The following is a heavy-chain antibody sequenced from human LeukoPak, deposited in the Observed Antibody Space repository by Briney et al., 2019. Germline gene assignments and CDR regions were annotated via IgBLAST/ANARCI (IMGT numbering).Heavy chain of an antibody. CDR2: IIPIFGTA. CDR1: GGTFSSYA. V-gene: IGHV1-69*13. CDR3: ARAPYGDYGMDV. Sequence: ASVKVSCMASGGTFSSYAISWVRQAPGQGLEWMGGIIPIFGTANYAQKFQGRVTITADESTSTAYMELSSLRSEDTAVYYCARAPYGDYGMDVWGQGTTVTVSS. D-gene: IGHD4-17*01. J-gene: IGHJ6*02.